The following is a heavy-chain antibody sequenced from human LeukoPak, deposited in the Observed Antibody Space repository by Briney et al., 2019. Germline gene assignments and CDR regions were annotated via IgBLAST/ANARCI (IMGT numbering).Heavy chain of an antibody. CDR3: AKEITFGGAIVL. J-gene: IGHJ5*02. D-gene: IGHD3-16*01. CDR2: ISGSGGTT. CDR1: GFTFSSYW. V-gene: IGHV3-23*01. Sequence: HPGGSLRLSCAASGFTFSSYWMSWVRQAPGKGLEWVSVISGSGGTTYYADSVKGRFTISRDNSKNTLYLQMNSLRGEDTAVYYCAKEITFGGAIVLWGQGTLVTVSS.